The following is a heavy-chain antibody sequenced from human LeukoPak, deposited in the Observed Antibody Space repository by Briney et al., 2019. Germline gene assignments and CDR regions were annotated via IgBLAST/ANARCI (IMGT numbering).Heavy chain of an antibody. D-gene: IGHD1-1*01. J-gene: IGHJ4*02. CDR3: AKDPLESEYYFDY. CDR1: GFTFSSYA. Sequence: GGSLRLSCAASGFTFSSYAMSWVRQAPGKGLEWVSAISGSGGSTYYADSVKGRFTISRDNSKNTLYPQMNSLRAEDTAVYYCAKDPLESEYYFDYWGQGTLVTVSS. CDR2: ISGSGGST. V-gene: IGHV3-23*01.